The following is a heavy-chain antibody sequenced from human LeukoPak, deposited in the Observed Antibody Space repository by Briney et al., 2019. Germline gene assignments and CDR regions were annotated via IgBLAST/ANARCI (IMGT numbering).Heavy chain of an antibody. D-gene: IGHD1-26*01. CDR3: ARTVGAGAFDI. V-gene: IGHV3-33*08. CDR1: GFTFSSYW. Sequence: GGSLRLSCAASGFTFSSYWMSWVRQAPGKGLEWVAVIWYDGSNKYYADSVKGRFTISRDNSKNTLYLQMNSLRAEDTAVYYCARTVGAGAFDIWGQGTMVTVSS. CDR2: IWYDGSNK. J-gene: IGHJ3*02.